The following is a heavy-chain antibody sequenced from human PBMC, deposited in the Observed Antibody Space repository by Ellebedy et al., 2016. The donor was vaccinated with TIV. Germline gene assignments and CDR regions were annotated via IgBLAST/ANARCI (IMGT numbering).Heavy chain of an antibody. CDR3: ARDLASRAGGLDY. D-gene: IGHD3-16*01. Sequence: SETLSLTXPVSGGPMSRYYWSWIRQPPGKGLEWIGYIYYSGSTNYNPSLKSRVTMSVDTSKNQFSLKLKSVTAADTAVYYCARDLASRAGGLDYWGQGALVTVSS. V-gene: IGHV4-59*01. CDR2: IYYSGST. CDR1: GGPMSRYY. J-gene: IGHJ4*02.